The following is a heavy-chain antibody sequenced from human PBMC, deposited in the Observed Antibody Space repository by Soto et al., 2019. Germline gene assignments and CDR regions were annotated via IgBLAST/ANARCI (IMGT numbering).Heavy chain of an antibody. D-gene: IGHD6-13*01. J-gene: IGHJ6*02. Sequence: GGSLRLSCAASGFTFSSYGMHRVRQAPGKGLEWVAVIWYDGSNKYYADSVKGRFTISRDNSKNTLYLQMNSLRAEDTAVYYCARDLSSSFLLSRYYYYGMDVWGQGSTVTVSS. V-gene: IGHV3-33*01. CDR2: IWYDGSNK. CDR3: ARDLSSSFLLSRYYYYGMDV. CDR1: GFTFSSYG.